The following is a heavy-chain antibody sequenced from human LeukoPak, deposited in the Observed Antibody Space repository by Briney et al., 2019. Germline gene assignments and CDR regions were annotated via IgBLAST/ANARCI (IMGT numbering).Heavy chain of an antibody. Sequence: TGGSLRLSCAASGFTFSDYYMSWIRQAPGKGLEWVSYISSSGSTIYYADSVKGRFTISRDNAKNSLYLQMNSLRAEDTAVYYCARVGIYCSSTSCYFFDYWGQGTLVTVSS. J-gene: IGHJ4*02. CDR2: ISSSGSTI. CDR3: ARVGIYCSSTSCYFFDY. CDR1: GFTFSDYY. D-gene: IGHD2-2*01. V-gene: IGHV3-11*04.